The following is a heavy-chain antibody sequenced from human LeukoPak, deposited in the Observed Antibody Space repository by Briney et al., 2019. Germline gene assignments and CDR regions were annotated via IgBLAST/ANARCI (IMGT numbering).Heavy chain of an antibody. CDR3: ASGRPSGWNHYYYYYYMHV. CDR1: GGSFSGYY. Sequence: PSETLSLTCAVYGGSFSGYYWSWIRQPPGKGLEWIGEINHSGSTNYNPSLKSRVTISVDTSKNQFSLKLSSVTAADTAVYYCASGRPSGWNHYYYYYYMHVWGKGTTVTVSS. D-gene: IGHD6-19*01. CDR2: INHSGST. J-gene: IGHJ6*03. V-gene: IGHV4-34*01.